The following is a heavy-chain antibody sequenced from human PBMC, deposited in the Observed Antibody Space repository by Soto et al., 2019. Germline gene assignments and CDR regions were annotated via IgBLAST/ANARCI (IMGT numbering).Heavy chain of an antibody. V-gene: IGHV4-34*01. CDR2: INDSGST. Sequence: SETVSLTCAVHGGSFSGFYWNWIRQPPGKGLESIGEINDSGSTRYNPSLKSRVTISVDTSKNQFSLRLNSVTAADTAVYYCARWGYCSNSICYPFDYWGQGIPVTVSS. J-gene: IGHJ4*02. CDR1: GGSFSGFY. D-gene: IGHD2-2*01. CDR3: ARWGYCSNSICYPFDY.